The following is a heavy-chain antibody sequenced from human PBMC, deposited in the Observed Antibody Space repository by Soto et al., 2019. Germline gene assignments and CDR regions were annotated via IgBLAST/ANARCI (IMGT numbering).Heavy chain of an antibody. Sequence: QVHLQVSGPGLVKPSETLSLTCTVSGGSMSRYYWSWIRQPPGKGLEWIGYIYYSGSTNYNPSLKSRVTISVDTSKNQFSLKLTSVTAADTAVYYCARDSAAGTGDYDYWGQGTLVTVSS. V-gene: IGHV4-59*01. CDR1: GGSMSRYY. J-gene: IGHJ4*02. CDR2: IYYSGST. CDR3: ARDSAAGTGDYDY. D-gene: IGHD6-13*01.